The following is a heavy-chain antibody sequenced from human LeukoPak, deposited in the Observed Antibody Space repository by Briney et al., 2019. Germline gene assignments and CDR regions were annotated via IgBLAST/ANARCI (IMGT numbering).Heavy chain of an antibody. CDR3: AKGEWGSSTSCPDY. D-gene: IGHD2-2*01. Sequence: SGGSLRLSCAASGFTFSSYGMHWVRQAPGKGLEWVAVISYDGSNKYYADSVKGRFTISRDNSKNTLYLQMNSLRAEDTAVYYCAKGEWGSSTSCPDYWGQGTLVTVSS. J-gene: IGHJ4*02. V-gene: IGHV3-30*18. CDR2: ISYDGSNK. CDR1: GFTFSSYG.